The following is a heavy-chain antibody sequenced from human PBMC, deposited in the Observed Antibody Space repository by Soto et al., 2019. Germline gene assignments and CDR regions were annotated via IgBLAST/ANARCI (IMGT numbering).Heavy chain of an antibody. CDR2: ISSSSSYI. V-gene: IGHV3-21*01. CDR1: GFTFSSYT. J-gene: IGHJ6*02. Sequence: GGSLRLSCAASGFTFSSYTMNWVRQAPGKGLEWVSSISSSSSYIYYADSVKGRFTISRDNAKNSLYLQMNSLRAEDTAVYYCARESIAVAGTASYGMDVWGQGTTVTVSS. CDR3: ARESIAVAGTASYGMDV. D-gene: IGHD6-19*01.